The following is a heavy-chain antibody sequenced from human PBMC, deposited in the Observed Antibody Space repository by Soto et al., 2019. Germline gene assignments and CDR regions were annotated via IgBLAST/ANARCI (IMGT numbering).Heavy chain of an antibody. CDR1: GFTFSGSA. J-gene: IGHJ6*02. V-gene: IGHV3-73*01. Sequence: GGSLRLSCAASGFTFSGSAMHWVRQASGKGLEWVGRIRSKANSYATAYAASVKGRLTISRDDSKNTAYLQMNSLKTEDTAVYYCTIPSPTTVTTNYYYYYGMDVWGQGTTVTVSS. CDR2: IRSKANSYAT. D-gene: IGHD4-4*01. CDR3: TIPSPTTVTTNYYYYYGMDV.